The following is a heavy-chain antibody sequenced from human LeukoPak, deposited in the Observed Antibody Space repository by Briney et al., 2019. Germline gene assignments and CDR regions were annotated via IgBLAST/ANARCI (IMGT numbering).Heavy chain of an antibody. CDR3: ARGTPMIVVDYFDY. Sequence: ASVKVSCKASGYTFTSYGISWVRQAPGQGLEWMGWISAYNGNTNYAQKLQGRVTMTADTSTSTAYMELRSLRSDDTAVYYCARGTPMIVVDYFDYWGQGTLVTVSS. D-gene: IGHD3-22*01. CDR2: ISAYNGNT. V-gene: IGHV1-18*01. CDR1: GYTFTSYG. J-gene: IGHJ4*02.